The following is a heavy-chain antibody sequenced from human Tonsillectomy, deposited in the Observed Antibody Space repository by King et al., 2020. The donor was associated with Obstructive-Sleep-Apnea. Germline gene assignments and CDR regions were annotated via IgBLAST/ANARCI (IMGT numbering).Heavy chain of an antibody. CDR3: AKDSHCGGDCYLPFDY. CDR1: GFSFTTYA. Sequence: VQLLESGGGLVQPGGSLRLSCAGSGFSFTTYAMSWVRQAPGKGLEWVSTISGGAGITYYADSVKGRFTISRDNSKNTLYLQMNSLGAEDTAVYYCAKDSHCGGDCYLPFDYWGQGTLVTVSS. V-gene: IGHV3-23*01. J-gene: IGHJ4*02. D-gene: IGHD2-21*02. CDR2: ISGGAGIT.